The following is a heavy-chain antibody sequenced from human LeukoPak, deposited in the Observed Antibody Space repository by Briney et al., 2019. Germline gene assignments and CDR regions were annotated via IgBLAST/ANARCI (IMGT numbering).Heavy chain of an antibody. CDR2: IWYDGSNK. CDR1: GFTFSSYG. J-gene: IGHJ4*02. Sequence: GGSLRLSCAASGFTFSSYGMHWVRQAPGKGPEWVAVIWYDGSNKYYADSVKGRFTISRDNSKNTLYLQVNSLRAEDTAVYYCARGSRLWFGEFHDYWGQGTLVTVSS. CDR3: ARGSRLWFGEFHDY. V-gene: IGHV3-33*01. D-gene: IGHD3-10*01.